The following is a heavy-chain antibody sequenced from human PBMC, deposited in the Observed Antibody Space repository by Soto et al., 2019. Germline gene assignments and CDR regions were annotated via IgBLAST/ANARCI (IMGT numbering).Heavy chain of an antibody. J-gene: IGHJ4*02. Sequence: SETLSLTSAFSGCSISSYYWIWIRQPPGKGLEWIGYIYYGGGTNYNPSLKSRVTISIDTSKNQFSLKLRSVTAADTAVYYCARESAGKFDYWGQGTLVTVSS. CDR2: IYYGGGT. CDR3: ARESAGKFDY. V-gene: IGHV4-59*01. CDR1: GCSISSYY. D-gene: IGHD6-13*01.